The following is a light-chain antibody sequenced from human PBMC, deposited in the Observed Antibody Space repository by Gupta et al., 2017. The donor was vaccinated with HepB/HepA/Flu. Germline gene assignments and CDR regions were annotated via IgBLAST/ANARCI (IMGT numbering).Light chain of an antibody. CDR1: QSVRSSY. V-gene: IGKV3-20*01. J-gene: IGKJ1*01. CDR3: LQDCSSSWT. CDR2: GRS. Sequence: EIVLTQSPGTLSLSPGETATLSCRARQSVRSSYLAWYQQKPGQAPRLLIYGRSSRATGIPDRFSASGSGTELTLTISRLEPEDFAVYYCLQDCSSSWTFGQGTKVEIK.